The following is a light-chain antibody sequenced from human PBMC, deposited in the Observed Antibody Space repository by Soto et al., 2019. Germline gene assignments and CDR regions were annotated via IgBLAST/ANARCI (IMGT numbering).Light chain of an antibody. CDR2: DAF. CDR1: QSVSTSY. J-gene: IGKJ5*01. CDR3: QHYQGGHPIA. Sequence: EIVLTQSPGTLSLSPGERATLSCRASQSVSTSYVAWYQQKFGQAPRLLIYDAFSRASGVAERFSGSGSETDFTLIIRRLEPEDSALYYCQHYQGGHPIAFGQGTRLEIK. V-gene: IGKV3-20*01.